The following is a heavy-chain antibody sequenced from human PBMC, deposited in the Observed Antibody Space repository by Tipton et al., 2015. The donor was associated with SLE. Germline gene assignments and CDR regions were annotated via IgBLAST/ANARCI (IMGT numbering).Heavy chain of an antibody. CDR3: AKDRIAVAGRGLYGMDV. J-gene: IGHJ6*02. V-gene: IGHV3-43D*04. CDR1: GFTFDDYA. Sequence: GSLRLSCAASGFTFDDYAMHWVRQAPGKGLEWVSLISWDGGSTYYADSVKGRFTISRDNSKNSLYLQMNSLRAEDTALYYCAKDRIAVAGRGLYGMDVCGQGTTVTVSS. D-gene: IGHD6-19*01. CDR2: ISWDGGST.